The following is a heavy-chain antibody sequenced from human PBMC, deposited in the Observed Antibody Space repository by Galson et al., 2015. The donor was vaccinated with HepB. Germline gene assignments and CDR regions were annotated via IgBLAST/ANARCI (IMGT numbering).Heavy chain of an antibody. J-gene: IGHJ3*02. CDR1: GYSFTTYW. V-gene: IGHV5-51*01. CDR3: ATPPIPGSGDDLFDI. Sequence: QSGAEVKKPGESLKISCKASGYSFTTYWIGWVRQMPGKGLEWMGIILPADSDTRYSPSFQGQVTILVDKSINTAYLQWSSLKASDTAMYYCATPPIPGSGDDLFDIWGQGTMVTVSS. D-gene: IGHD5-24*01. CDR2: ILPADSDT.